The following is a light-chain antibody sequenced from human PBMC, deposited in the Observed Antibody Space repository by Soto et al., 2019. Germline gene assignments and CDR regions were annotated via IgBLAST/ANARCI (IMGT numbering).Light chain of an antibody. Sequence: ILMTQSPSTLSASVGDRVTITCRASQSISSWLAWYQQKPGTAPKLLIYKASTLQSGVPSRFSGSGSGTEFTLTIRSLQPDDSATYYCQQYNDNWTFGQGTKVEIK. CDR2: KAS. V-gene: IGKV1-5*03. CDR1: QSISSW. CDR3: QQYNDNWT. J-gene: IGKJ1*01.